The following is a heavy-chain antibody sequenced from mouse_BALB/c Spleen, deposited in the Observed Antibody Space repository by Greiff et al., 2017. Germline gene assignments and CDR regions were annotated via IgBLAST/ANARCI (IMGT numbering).Heavy chain of an antibody. CDR2: ISYSGST. D-gene: IGHD2-3*01. CDR3: AKSMTPYYAMDY. CDR1: GYSITSDYA. J-gene: IGHJ4*01. V-gene: IGHV3-2*02. Sequence: EVQLVESGPGLVKPSQSLSLTCTVTGYSITSDYAWTWIRQFPGNKLEWMGYISYSGSTSYNPSLKSRISITRDTSKNQFFLQLNSVTTEDTATYYCAKSMTPYYAMDYWGQGTSVTVSS.